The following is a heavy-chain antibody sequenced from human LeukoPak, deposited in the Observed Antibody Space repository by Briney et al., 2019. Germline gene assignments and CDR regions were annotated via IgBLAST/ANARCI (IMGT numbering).Heavy chain of an antibody. D-gene: IGHD3-16*02. Sequence: SVKVSCKASGGTFSSYAISWVRQAPGQGLEWMGGIIPIFGTANYAQKFQGRVTITADESTSTAYMALSSLRSEDTAVYYCARDRLYGDDYVWGSYRLTDYWGQGTLVTVSS. J-gene: IGHJ4*02. CDR1: GGTFSSYA. CDR3: ARDRLYGDDYVWGSYRLTDY. V-gene: IGHV1-69*13. CDR2: IIPIFGTA.